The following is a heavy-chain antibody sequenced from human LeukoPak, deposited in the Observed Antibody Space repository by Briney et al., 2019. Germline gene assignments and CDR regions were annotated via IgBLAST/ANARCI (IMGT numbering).Heavy chain of an antibody. J-gene: IGHJ4*02. CDR2: INSDGSST. CDR1: GFTFSSHW. CDR3: ARVWGGGYDTFDY. Sequence: PGGSLRLSCAASGFTFSSHWMHWVRQAPGKGLVWVSRINSDGSSTSYADYVKGRFTIFRDNARKTLYLQVNSLRAEDTAVYYCARVWGGGYDTFDYWGQGTLVTVSS. D-gene: IGHD5-12*01. V-gene: IGHV3-74*01.